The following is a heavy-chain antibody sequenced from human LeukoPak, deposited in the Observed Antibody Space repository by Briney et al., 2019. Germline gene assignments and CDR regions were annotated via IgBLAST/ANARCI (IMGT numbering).Heavy chain of an antibody. CDR1: GYSISSGYY. Sequence: SETLSLTCTVSGYSISSGYYWGWIRQPPGKGLEWIGSIYHSGSTYYNPSLKSRVTISVDKSKNQFSLKLSSVTAADTAVYYCARDLEDTAILDYWGQGTLVTVSS. J-gene: IGHJ4*02. CDR2: IYHSGST. CDR3: ARDLEDTAILDY. V-gene: IGHV4-38-2*02. D-gene: IGHD5-18*01.